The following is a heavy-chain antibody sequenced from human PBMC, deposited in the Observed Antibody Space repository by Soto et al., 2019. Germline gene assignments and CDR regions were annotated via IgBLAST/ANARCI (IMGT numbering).Heavy chain of an antibody. J-gene: IGHJ4*02. Sequence: PGGSLRLSCAASEFTFSYYTMYWVRQAPGTGPEWVAGISNNGGNTYYLYSVKGRFTISRDNSNNPLYLEMNSLRVEDTAVYYCAREWSISVAAPAYWGQGTLVTVSS. CDR2: ISNNGGNT. V-gene: IGHV3-30-3*01. D-gene: IGHD6-19*01. CDR1: EFTFSYYT. CDR3: AREWSISVAAPAY.